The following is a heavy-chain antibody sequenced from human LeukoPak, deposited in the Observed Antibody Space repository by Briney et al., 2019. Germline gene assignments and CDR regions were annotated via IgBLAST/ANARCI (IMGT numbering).Heavy chain of an antibody. Sequence: PSETLSLTCAVYGGSFSGYYWSWIRQPPGKGLEWIGEINHSGSTNYNPSLKSRVTISVDTSKNQFSLKLSSVTAADTAVYYCARVLVGATTIQVFDYWGQGTLVTVSS. CDR3: ARVLVGATTIQVFDY. CDR2: INHSGST. CDR1: GGSFSGYY. J-gene: IGHJ4*02. D-gene: IGHD1-26*01. V-gene: IGHV4-34*01.